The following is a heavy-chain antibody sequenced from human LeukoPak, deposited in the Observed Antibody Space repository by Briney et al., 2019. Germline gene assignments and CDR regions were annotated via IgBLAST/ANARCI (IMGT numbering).Heavy chain of an antibody. CDR1: GGSFSGYY. V-gene: IGHV4-34*01. D-gene: IGHD3-3*01. Sequence: SETLSLTCAVYGGSFSGYYWSWIRQPPGKGLEWIGEINHSGSTNYNPSLKSRVTISVDTSKNQFSLKLSSVTAADTAVYYCARDRVVRYYDFWSGGDDAFDIWGQGTMVTVSS. J-gene: IGHJ3*02. CDR3: ARDRVVRYYDFWSGGDDAFDI. CDR2: INHSGST.